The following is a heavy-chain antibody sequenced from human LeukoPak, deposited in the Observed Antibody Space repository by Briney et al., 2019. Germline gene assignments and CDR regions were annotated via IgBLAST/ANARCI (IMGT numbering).Heavy chain of an antibody. CDR1: GFTFSSYG. D-gene: IGHD3-9*01. J-gene: IGHJ4*02. CDR2: IRYDGSNK. CDR3: ARDARYFDWLLYADE. Sequence: GGSLRLSCAASGFTFSSYGMHWVRQAPGKGLEWVAFIRYDGSNKYYADSVKGRFTISRDNSKNTLYLQMNSLRVEDTAVYYCARDARYFDWLLYADEWGQGTLVTVSS. V-gene: IGHV3-30*02.